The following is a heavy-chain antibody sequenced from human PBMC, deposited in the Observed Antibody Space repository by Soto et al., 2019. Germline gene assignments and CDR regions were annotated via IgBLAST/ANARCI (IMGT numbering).Heavy chain of an antibody. CDR3: ARYLTYYRGLDY. J-gene: IGHJ4*02. CDR2: IEQDGREK. CDR1: GFTFSSYW. Sequence: LRLSCAASGFTFSSYWMSWVRQAPGKGLEWVANIEQDGREKYYVDSVKGRFTISRDNAKNSLYQQMNSLRAEDTAVYYCARYLTYYRGLDYWGQGTLVTVSS. D-gene: IGHD3-10*01. V-gene: IGHV3-7*03.